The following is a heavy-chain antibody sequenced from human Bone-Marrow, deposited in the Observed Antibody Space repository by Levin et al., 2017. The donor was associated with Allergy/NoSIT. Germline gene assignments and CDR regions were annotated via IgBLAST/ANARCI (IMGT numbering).Heavy chain of an antibody. Sequence: ASVKVSCKTSGYTFTAYYLQWVRQAPGQGFEWMGRVNPYNGGTDYAQKFQGRVTMTRDTSISTAYLELSRLRSDDTAVYYCASVHKLYCTSSSCGTFDYWGQGTLVSVSS. J-gene: IGHJ4*02. CDR3: ASVHKLYCTSSSCGTFDY. CDR1: GYTFTAYY. V-gene: IGHV1-2*06. CDR2: VNPYNGGT. D-gene: IGHD2-2*01.